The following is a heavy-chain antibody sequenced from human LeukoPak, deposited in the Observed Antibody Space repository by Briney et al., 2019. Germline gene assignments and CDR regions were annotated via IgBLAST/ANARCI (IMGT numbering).Heavy chain of an antibody. Sequence: SETLSLTCAVYGGSFSGYYWSWIRQPPGKGLEWIGEINHSGSTNYNPSLKSRVTISVDTSKNQSSLKLSSVTAADTAVYYCARGVRVVEDIVYYYYGMDVWGQGTTVTVSS. CDR2: INHSGST. CDR3: ARGVRVVEDIVYYYYGMDV. CDR1: GGSFSGYY. J-gene: IGHJ6*02. V-gene: IGHV4-34*01. D-gene: IGHD1-26*01.